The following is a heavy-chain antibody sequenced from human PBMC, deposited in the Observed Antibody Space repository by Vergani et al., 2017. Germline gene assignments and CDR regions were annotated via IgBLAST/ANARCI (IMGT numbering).Heavy chain of an antibody. J-gene: IGHJ6*03. Sequence: QVQLVQSGAEVKKPGASVKVSCKASGYTFTSYYMHWVRQAPGQGLEWMGIINPSGGSTSYPQKFQGRVTMTRDTSTRTVYMELSSLRSEDTAVDYCAAGLDCSSTSCYTEGVDMDVWGKGTTVTVSS. CDR2: INPSGGST. CDR1: GYTFTSYY. CDR3: AAGLDCSSTSCYTEGVDMDV. V-gene: IGHV1-46*01. D-gene: IGHD2-2*02.